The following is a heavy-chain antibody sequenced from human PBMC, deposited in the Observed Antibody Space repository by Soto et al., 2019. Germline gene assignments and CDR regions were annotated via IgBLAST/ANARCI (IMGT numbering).Heavy chain of an antibody. CDR2: ISSTTNYI. CDR1: GFTFSSYA. CDR3: ARESEDLSSNLDY. J-gene: IGHJ4*02. Sequence: GGSLRLSCAASGFTFSSYAMSWVRQAPGKGLEWVASISSTTNYIYYGESLKGRLTISRDNAKNSMYLQMNTLRAEDTAVYYCARESEDLSSNLDYWGQGTLVTVS. V-gene: IGHV3-21*06.